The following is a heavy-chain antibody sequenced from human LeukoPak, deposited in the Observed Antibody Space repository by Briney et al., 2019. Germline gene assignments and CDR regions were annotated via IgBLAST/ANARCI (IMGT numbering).Heavy chain of an antibody. J-gene: IGHJ5*02. CDR3: ARADCSSSTCYLRRSWFDP. CDR2: ISTSSRYI. Sequence: PGGSLRLSCAASGFTLSNYDMSWVRQAPGKGLEWFSSISTSSRYIYYKDSVRGRFTISRDDAKNSLYLEMNSLRAEDTAVYYCARADCSSSTCYLRRSWFDPWGQGTLVTVSS. D-gene: IGHD2-2*01. V-gene: IGHV3-21*01. CDR1: GFTLSNYD.